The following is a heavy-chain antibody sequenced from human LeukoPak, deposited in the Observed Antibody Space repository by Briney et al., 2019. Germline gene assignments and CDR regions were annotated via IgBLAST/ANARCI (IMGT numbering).Heavy chain of an antibody. CDR3: ARGLSIVVVVAARWFDP. D-gene: IGHD2-15*01. Sequence: SETLSLTCTVSGGSISSSSYYWGWIRQPPGKGLEWIGCIYYTGSTYYNPSLKSRVTISVDTSKNQFSLKLSSVTAADTAVYYCARGLSIVVVVAARWFDPWGQGTLVTVSS. CDR2: IYYTGST. CDR1: GGSISSSSYY. J-gene: IGHJ5*02. V-gene: IGHV4-39*07.